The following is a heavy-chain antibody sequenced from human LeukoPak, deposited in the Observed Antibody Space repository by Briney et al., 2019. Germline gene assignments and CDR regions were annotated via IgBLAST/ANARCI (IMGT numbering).Heavy chain of an antibody. Sequence: GGSLRLSCAASEFSVGSNYMTWVRQAPGKGLECVSVIFSGGGTYYADSVKGRFTISRDSSKNSLYLQMNSLRAEDTAVYYCAELGITMIGGVWGKGTTVTISS. CDR1: EFSVGSNY. V-gene: IGHV3-66*01. CDR2: IFSGGGT. J-gene: IGHJ6*04. CDR3: AELGITMIGGV. D-gene: IGHD3-10*02.